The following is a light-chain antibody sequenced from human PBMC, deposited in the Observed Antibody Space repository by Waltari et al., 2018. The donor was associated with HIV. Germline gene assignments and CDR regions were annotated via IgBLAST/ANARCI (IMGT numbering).Light chain of an antibody. CDR2: GAS. CDR3: QQYNNWPPLT. V-gene: IGKV3-15*01. CDR1: QSVSSD. Sequence: EIVMTQSPATLSVSPGERATLSCRASQSVSSDLAWYQQKTGLAPKLLIYGASTRATGIPARFTGSGSRAEFTLTISSLQSEDFAVYYCQQYNNWPPLTFGGGTKVEIK. J-gene: IGKJ4*01.